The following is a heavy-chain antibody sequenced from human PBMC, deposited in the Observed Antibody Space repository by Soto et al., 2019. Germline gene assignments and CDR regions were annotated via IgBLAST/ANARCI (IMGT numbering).Heavy chain of an antibody. Sequence: GGALRRCCAASGFTFSDYWLSWVGQAPGKGLEWVANIKKDGSEKYYGGSVVGRFTVSRDNAENSLYLQMNSLRAEDTAVYYCARLYLTASITSLDYWGQGTLVTVSS. D-gene: IGHD3-16*01. CDR3: ARLYLTASITSLDY. CDR1: GFTFSDYW. J-gene: IGHJ4*02. CDR2: IKKDGSEK. V-gene: IGHV3-7*01.